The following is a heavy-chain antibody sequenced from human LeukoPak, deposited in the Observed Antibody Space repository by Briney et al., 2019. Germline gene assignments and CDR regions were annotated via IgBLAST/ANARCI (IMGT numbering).Heavy chain of an antibody. Sequence: ETLSLTCTVSGGSISNYYWSWIRQPPGKGLEWVGRIKSKTDGGTTDYAAPVKGRFTISRDDSKNTLYLQMNSLKTEDTAVYYCTTDRGLLDYWGQGTLVTVSS. CDR3: TTDRGLLDY. CDR2: IKSKTDGGTT. V-gene: IGHV3-15*01. D-gene: IGHD3/OR15-3a*01. J-gene: IGHJ4*02. CDR1: GGSISNYY.